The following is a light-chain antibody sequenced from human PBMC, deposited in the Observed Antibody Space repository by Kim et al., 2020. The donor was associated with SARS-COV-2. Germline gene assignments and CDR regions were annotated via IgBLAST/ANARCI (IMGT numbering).Light chain of an antibody. Sequence: SPGQTARIDCSRDTLGDKYACWYQQKPGQSPVLVIYQDSKRPSGIPERFSGSNSGNTATLTISGTQAMDEADYYCQAWDSSTAVFGGGTQLTVL. CDR2: QDS. CDR1: TLGDKY. V-gene: IGLV3-1*01. J-gene: IGLJ3*02. CDR3: QAWDSSTAV.